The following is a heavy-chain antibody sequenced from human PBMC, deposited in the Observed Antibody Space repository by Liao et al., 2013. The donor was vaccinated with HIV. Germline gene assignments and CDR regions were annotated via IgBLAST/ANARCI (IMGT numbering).Heavy chain of an antibody. CDR3: ARVVPAVNYFDY. CDR2: IYTSGST. Sequence: QVQLQESGPGLVKPSQTLSLTCTVSGGSISSGSYYWSWIRQPAGKGLEWIGRIYTSGSTNYNPSLKSRVTISVDTSKNQFSLKLSSVTAADTAVYYCARVVPAVNYFDYWGQGTLVTVSS. CDR1: GGSISSGSYY. D-gene: IGHD2-2*01. V-gene: IGHV4-61*02. J-gene: IGHJ4*02.